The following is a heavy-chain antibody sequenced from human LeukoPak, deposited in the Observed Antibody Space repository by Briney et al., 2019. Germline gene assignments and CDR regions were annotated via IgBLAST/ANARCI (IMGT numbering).Heavy chain of an antibody. J-gene: IGHJ6*02. CDR3: ARGREYSGSYGDYYYYGMDV. V-gene: IGHV1-69*04. CDR1: VGTFSSYA. CDR2: IIPILGIA. D-gene: IGHD1-26*01. Sequence: PGSSVTVSCTASVGTFSSYAISWVRQAPGQELEGMGRIIPILGIANYAQKFQGRVTITADKSTSTAYMELSSLRSEDTAVYYCARGREYSGSYGDYYYYGMDVWGQGTTVTVSS.